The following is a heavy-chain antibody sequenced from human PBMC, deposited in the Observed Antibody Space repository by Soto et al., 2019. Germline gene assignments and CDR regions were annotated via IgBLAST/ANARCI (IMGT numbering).Heavy chain of an antibody. Sequence: GGSLRLSCSASGFTFSSYAMHWVRQAPGKGLEYVSAISSNGGSTYYADSVKGRFTISRDNSKNTLYLQMSSLRAEDTAVYYCVKDYQQLGLLRRSYYFDYWGQGTLVTVSS. J-gene: IGHJ4*02. V-gene: IGHV3-64D*08. CDR1: GFTFSSYA. CDR2: ISSNGGST. CDR3: VKDYQQLGLLRRSYYFDY. D-gene: IGHD6-6*01.